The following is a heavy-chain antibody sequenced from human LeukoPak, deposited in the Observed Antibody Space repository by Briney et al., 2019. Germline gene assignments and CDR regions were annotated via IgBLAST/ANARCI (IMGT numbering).Heavy chain of an antibody. Sequence: SETLSLTCTVSGGSISSYCWGCIRQPAGKGLEWIGRVYTSGSTNYNPSLKSRVTMSVDTSKNQFSLKLSSVTAADTAVYYCARAGGWELPFDYWGQGTLVTVSS. V-gene: IGHV4-4*07. CDR1: GGSISSYC. CDR3: ARAGGWELPFDY. D-gene: IGHD1-26*01. CDR2: VYTSGST. J-gene: IGHJ4*02.